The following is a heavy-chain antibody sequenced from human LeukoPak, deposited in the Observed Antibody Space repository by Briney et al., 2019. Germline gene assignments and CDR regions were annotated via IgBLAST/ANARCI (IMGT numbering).Heavy chain of an antibody. D-gene: IGHD3-16*02. CDR3: ARAVTYYDYVWGSYRVDPPENYYYYYMDV. CDR2: IYYSGST. J-gene: IGHJ6*03. V-gene: IGHV4-59*01. Sequence: PSETLSLTCTVSGGSISSYYWSWIRQPPGKGLEWIGYIYYSGSTNYNPSLKSRVTISVDTSKNQFPLKLSSVTAADTAVYYCARAVTYYDYVWGSYRVDPPENYYYYYMDVWGKGTTVTVSS. CDR1: GGSISSYY.